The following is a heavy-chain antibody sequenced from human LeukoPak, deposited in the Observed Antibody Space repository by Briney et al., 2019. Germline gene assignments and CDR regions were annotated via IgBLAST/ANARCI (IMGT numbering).Heavy chain of an antibody. Sequence: SGTLSLTCAVSGGSISSSNWWSWVRQPPGKGLEWIGEIYHSGSTNYNPSLKSRVTISVDKSKNQFSLKLSSVTAADTAVYYSASCSTSCYYYGTDVWGQGTTVTVSS. CDR3: ASCSTSCYYYGTDV. D-gene: IGHD2-2*01. CDR2: IYHSGST. J-gene: IGHJ6*02. CDR1: GGSISSSNW. V-gene: IGHV4-4*02.